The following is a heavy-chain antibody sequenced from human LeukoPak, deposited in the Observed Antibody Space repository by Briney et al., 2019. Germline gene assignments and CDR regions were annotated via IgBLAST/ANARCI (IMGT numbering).Heavy chain of an antibody. J-gene: IGHJ4*02. D-gene: IGHD4-17*01. CDR2: ISSSSSTI. CDR3: ASSFYGDYSNY. Sequence: PGGSLRLSCAASGFTFSSYSMNWVRQAPGKGLEWVSYISSSSSTIYYADSVKGRFTISRDNAKNSLYLQMNSLRAEDTAVYYCASSFYGDYSNYWGQGTLVTVSS. V-gene: IGHV3-48*01. CDR1: GFTFSSYS.